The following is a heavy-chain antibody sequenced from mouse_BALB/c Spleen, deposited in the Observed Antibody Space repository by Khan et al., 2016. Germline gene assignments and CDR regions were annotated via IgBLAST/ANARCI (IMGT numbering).Heavy chain of an antibody. Sequence: QIQLVQSGPELKKPGKTVKISCKASGYTFTNYGMNWVKQAPGKGLKWMGWINTYSGESTYAADFKGRFAFSLETSANTAYLQINNLNNEDTATNSWERDRYYYGSSRNFDVWGAGTTVTVSS. CDR3: ERDRYYYGSSRNFDV. D-gene: IGHD1-1*01. CDR2: INTYSGES. V-gene: IGHV9-3-1*01. J-gene: IGHJ1*01. CDR1: GYTFTNYG.